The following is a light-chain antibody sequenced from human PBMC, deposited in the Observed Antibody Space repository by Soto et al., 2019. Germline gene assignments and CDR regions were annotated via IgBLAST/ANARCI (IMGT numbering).Light chain of an antibody. CDR1: QSVLYTSNNKNY. CDR3: QQYYTAPLT. CDR2: WAS. V-gene: IGKV4-1*01. Sequence: DIVMTQSPDSLAVSLGERANINCKSSQSVLYTSNNKNYLAWYQQKPGQPPKLLISWASSRESGVPDRFSGSGSGTDFTLTISSLQAEDVAVYSCQQYYTAPLTFGGGTKVEIK. J-gene: IGKJ4*01.